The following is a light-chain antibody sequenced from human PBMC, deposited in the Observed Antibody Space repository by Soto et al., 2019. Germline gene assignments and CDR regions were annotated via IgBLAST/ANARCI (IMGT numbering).Light chain of an antibody. J-gene: IGLJ1*01. CDR1: SNDIGGYNY. CDR3: SSFTSNRIYV. CDR2: EVN. Sequence: QSALTQPASVSGSPGQSITISCTGTSNDIGGYNYVSWYQHHPGKAPKLLIYEVNDRPSGISNRFSGSKSGNTASLTISGLQAEDEADYYCSSFTSNRIYVFGPGTKLTVL. V-gene: IGLV2-14*01.